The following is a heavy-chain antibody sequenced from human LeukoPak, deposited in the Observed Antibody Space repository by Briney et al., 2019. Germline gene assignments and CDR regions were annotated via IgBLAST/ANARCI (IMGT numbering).Heavy chain of an antibody. CDR2: MNPNSGNT. V-gene: IGHV1-8*01. CDR1: GYTFTIYG. Sequence: VASVKVSCKASGYTFTIYGINWVRQATGQGIEWMGWMNPNSGNTGYAQKFQGRVTTTRKTSINTAYMELSSLRSEDTAVYYWARWADSGYDGIDYWGQGTLVTVSS. D-gene: IGHD5-12*01. J-gene: IGHJ4*02. CDR3: ARWADSGYDGIDY.